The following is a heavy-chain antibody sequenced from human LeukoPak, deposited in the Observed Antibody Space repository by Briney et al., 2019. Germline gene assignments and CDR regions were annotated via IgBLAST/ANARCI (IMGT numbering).Heavy chain of an antibody. J-gene: IGHJ4*02. D-gene: IGHD5-24*01. Sequence: ASVKVSCKASGYTFTGYYMHWVRQAPGQGLEWMGRINPNSGGTNYAQKFQGRVTITTDESTSTAYMELSSLRSEDTAVYYCASGSHTSRWLQPDYWGQGTLVTVSS. CDR1: GYTFTGYY. CDR3: ASGSHTSRWLQPDY. V-gene: IGHV1-2*06. CDR2: INPNSGGT.